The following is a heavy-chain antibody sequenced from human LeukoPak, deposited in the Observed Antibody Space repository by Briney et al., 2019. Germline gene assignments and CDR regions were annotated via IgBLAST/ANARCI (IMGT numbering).Heavy chain of an antibody. Sequence: GEPLKISCKASGYSFDYYWIAWVRQMPGKGLGWMGIIYPDDSDSTYSPSFQGQVTISVDKSINTAYLQWSSLKASNTAIYYCARVGSVTNFGVVSYYFDYWGRGTLVTVSS. V-gene: IGHV5-51*01. CDR2: IYPDDSDS. CDR1: GYSFDYYW. J-gene: IGHJ4*02. D-gene: IGHD3-3*01. CDR3: ARVGSVTNFGVVSYYFDY.